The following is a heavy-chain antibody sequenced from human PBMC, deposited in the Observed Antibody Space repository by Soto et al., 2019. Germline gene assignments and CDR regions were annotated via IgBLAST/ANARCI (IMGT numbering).Heavy chain of an antibody. Sequence: GGSLRLSCAASGFTFSSYSMNWVRQAPGKGLEWVSSISSSSSYIYYADSVKGRFTISRDNAKNSLYLQMNSLRAEDTAVYYCARDSDSSGWYPFDYWGQGTLVTVSS. CDR1: GFTFSSYS. V-gene: IGHV3-21*01. CDR2: ISSSSSYI. J-gene: IGHJ4*02. D-gene: IGHD6-19*01. CDR3: ARDSDSSGWYPFDY.